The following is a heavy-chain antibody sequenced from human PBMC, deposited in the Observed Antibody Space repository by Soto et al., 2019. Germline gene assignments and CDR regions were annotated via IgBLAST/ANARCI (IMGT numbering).Heavy chain of an antibody. CDR2: ISSSSSYI. CDR1: GFTFSSYS. D-gene: IGHD3-9*01. V-gene: IGHV3-21*03. J-gene: IGHJ6*02. CDR3: ARDFPDYDILTGYYAAYYYYGMDV. Sequence: GGSLRLSCAASGFTFSSYSMNWVRQAPGKGLEWVSSISSSSSYIYYADSVKGRFTISRDNAKNSLYLQMNSLRAEDTAVYYCARDFPDYDILTGYYAAYYYYGMDVWGQGTTVTVSS.